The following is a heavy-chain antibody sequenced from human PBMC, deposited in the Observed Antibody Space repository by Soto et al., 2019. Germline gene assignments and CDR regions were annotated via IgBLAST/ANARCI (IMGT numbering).Heavy chain of an antibody. Sequence: SVKVSCKASGFTFTSSAVQWVRQARGQRLEWIGWIVVGSGNTNYAQKFQERVTITRDMSTSTAYMELSSLRSEDTAVYYCAADRYGDYHMDFWGKGTTVTVSS. D-gene: IGHD4-17*01. CDR2: IVVGSGNT. CDR1: GFTFTSSA. V-gene: IGHV1-58*01. CDR3: AADRYGDYHMDF. J-gene: IGHJ6*03.